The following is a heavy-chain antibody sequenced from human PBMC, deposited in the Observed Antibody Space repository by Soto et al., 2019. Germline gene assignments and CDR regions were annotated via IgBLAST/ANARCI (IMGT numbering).Heavy chain of an antibody. V-gene: IGHV3-23*01. J-gene: IGHJ6*03. CDR2: ISGSGGST. D-gene: IGHD2-2*01. CDR1: GFTFSRYA. CDR3: ARGQDCSSTSCYAYYYYYMDV. Sequence: GGALRLSCAASGFTFSRYAMSWVRQAPGKGLEWVSAISGSGGSTYYADSVKGRFTISRDNSKNTLYLQMNSLRAEEAAVYYCARGQDCSSTSCYAYYYYYMDVWGKGTTVTVSS.